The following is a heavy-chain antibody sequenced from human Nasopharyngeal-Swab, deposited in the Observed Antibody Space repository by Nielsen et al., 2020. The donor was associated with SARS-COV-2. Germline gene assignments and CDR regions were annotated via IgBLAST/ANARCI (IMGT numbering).Heavy chain of an antibody. D-gene: IGHD2-15*01. Sequence: ASVKVSCKASGYTFTNHHIHWVRQAPGQGLEWMGWMNPKSGEVGYEQKFQGRVTMTRNTATATAYMELSSLTSEDTAVYYCARSSYCSGASCPAGYWGQGTLVTVSS. J-gene: IGHJ4*02. CDR3: ARSSYCSGASCPAGY. V-gene: IGHV1-8*02. CDR1: GYTFTNHH. CDR2: MNPKSGEV.